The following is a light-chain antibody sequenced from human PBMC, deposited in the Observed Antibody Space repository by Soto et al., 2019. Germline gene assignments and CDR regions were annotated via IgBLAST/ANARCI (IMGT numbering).Light chain of an antibody. J-gene: IGKJ1*01. CDR2: GAS. CDR3: QQLTDWPPQWT. Sequence: EILMTQSPDTLSVSPGESATLSCRASQRVYSNLAWYQQRPGQAPRLLIYGASTRATGVPARFSGRGSGTEFTLTISSLQSEDFAVYYCQQLTDWPPQWTFGQGTKVEIK. V-gene: IGKV3-15*01. CDR1: QRVYSN.